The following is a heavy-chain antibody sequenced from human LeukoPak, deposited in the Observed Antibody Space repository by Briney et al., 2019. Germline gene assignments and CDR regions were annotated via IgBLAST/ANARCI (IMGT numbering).Heavy chain of an antibody. V-gene: IGHV1-69*05. J-gene: IGHJ6*03. D-gene: IGHD3-3*01. Sequence: SVKVSCKASGGTFISYAISWVRQAPGQGLEWMGRIIPIFGTANYAQKFQGRVTITTDESTSTAYMELSRLRSEDTALYYGAREAAPTIFGVVIPHMDVWGKGTTVTVSS. CDR1: GGTFISYA. CDR3: AREAAPTIFGVVIPHMDV. CDR2: IIPIFGTA.